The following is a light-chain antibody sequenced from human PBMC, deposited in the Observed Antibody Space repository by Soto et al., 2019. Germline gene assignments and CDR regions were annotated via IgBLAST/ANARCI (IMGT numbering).Light chain of an antibody. J-gene: IGKJ5*01. CDR1: QGINNW. V-gene: IGKV1-12*01. Sequence: DIQMTQSPSSVSASVGDRVTITCRASQGINNWLAWYQQKPGKAPELLIYAVSYLQSGVPDRFSGSGSGTNFTLKISRVEAEDVGLYYCMQGSHWPPITFGQGTRLEIK. CDR2: AVS. CDR3: MQGSHWPPIT.